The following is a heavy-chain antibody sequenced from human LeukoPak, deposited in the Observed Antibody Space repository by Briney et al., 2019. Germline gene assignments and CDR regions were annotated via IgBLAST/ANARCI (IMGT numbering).Heavy chain of an antibody. D-gene: IGHD4-17*01. J-gene: IGHJ4*02. CDR1: GFTVNDNF. Sequence: GGSLRLACAVSGFTVNDNFLSWVRQAPGKGLEWVGRIKSKTDGGTTDYAAPVKGRFTISRDDSKNTLYLQMNSLRTEDTAVYYCTTDQRTVTTNYWGQGTLVTVSS. CDR2: IKSKTDGGTT. V-gene: IGHV3-15*01. CDR3: TTDQRTVTTNY.